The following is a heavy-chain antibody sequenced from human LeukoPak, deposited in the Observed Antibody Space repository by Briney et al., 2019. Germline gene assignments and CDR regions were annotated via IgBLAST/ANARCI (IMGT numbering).Heavy chain of an antibody. CDR3: ARGRGPYYDNSGYYRDAFDI. CDR1: GGSISSYY. V-gene: IGHV4-59*01. J-gene: IGHJ3*02. CDR2: IYYSGST. Sequence: PSETLSLTCTVSGGSISSYYWSWIRQPPGKGLEWIGYIYYSGSTNYNPSLKSRVTISVDTSKNQFSLKLSSVTAADTAVYYCARGRGPYYDNSGYYRDAFDIWGQGTMVTVSS. D-gene: IGHD3-22*01.